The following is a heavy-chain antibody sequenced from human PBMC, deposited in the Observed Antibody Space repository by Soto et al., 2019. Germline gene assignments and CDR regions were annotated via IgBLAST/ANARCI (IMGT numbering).Heavy chain of an antibody. CDR3: AKDQVWVVPNGSVDL. Sequence: QVQLVESGGGVVQPGRSLRLSCAASGFTFSRYGMHWVRQAPGKGLVRVAVIASDGSNKYYADSVKGRFTFSRDNSKHTLYLQMSSRRNEYMAVYYCAKDQVWVVPNGSVDLWGRGTLVTVSS. D-gene: IGHD2-21*01. V-gene: IGHV3-30*18. J-gene: IGHJ2*01. CDR2: IASDGSNK. CDR1: GFTFSRYG.